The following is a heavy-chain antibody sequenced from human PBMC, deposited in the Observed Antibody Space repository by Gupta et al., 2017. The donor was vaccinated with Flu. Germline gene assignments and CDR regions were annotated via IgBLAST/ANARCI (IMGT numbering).Heavy chain of an antibody. Sequence: EVQLLESGGGLVQPGGSLRLSCAASGFTFSSYAMSWVRQAPGKGLEWVSAISGSGGSTYYADSVKGRFTISRDNSKNTLYLQMNSLRAEDTAVYYCAKDHYYDSSRGGAFDIWSQGTMVTVSS. J-gene: IGHJ3*02. CDR2: ISGSGGST. D-gene: IGHD3-22*01. V-gene: IGHV3-23*01. CDR1: GFTFSSYA. CDR3: AKDHYYDSSRGGAFDI.